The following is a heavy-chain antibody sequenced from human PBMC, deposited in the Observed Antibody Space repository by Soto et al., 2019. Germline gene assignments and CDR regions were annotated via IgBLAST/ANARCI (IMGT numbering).Heavy chain of an antibody. CDR1: GFVFSNYW. D-gene: IGHD4-17*01. V-gene: IGHV3-74*01. CDR2: INGDGSST. CDR3: ARLRGDGDSVP. J-gene: IGHJ5*02. Sequence: EVQLVESGGGLVQPGGSLRLSCAASGFVFSNYWMHWVRQTPGKGLVWVSRINGDGSSTSYADSVRGRFTISRDNAENALYLQINSLRADDTALYYCARLRGDGDSVPWGQGTLVTVSS.